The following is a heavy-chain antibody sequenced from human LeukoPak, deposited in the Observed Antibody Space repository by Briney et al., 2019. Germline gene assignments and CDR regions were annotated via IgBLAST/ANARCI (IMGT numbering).Heavy chain of an antibody. CDR1: GGSISSSSYY. J-gene: IGHJ4*02. V-gene: IGHV4-39*01. CDR2: IYYSGST. D-gene: IGHD3-22*01. Sequence: SETLSLTCTVSGGSISSSSYYWGWIRQPPGKGLEWIGSIYYSGSTYYNPSLKSRVTISVDTSKNQFSLKLSSVTAADTAVYYCARGYSGYYGGWGQGTLVTVSS. CDR3: ARGYSGYYGG.